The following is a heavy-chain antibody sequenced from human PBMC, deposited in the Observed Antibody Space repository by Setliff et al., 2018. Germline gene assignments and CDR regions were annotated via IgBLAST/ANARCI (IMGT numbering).Heavy chain of an antibody. Sequence: SETLSLTCTVPGGSMTSYYWSWIRQSPWKGLEWIGYVHYSGDSNYNPSLKSRVTMSVGTSKNQFSLNLRSVTAADTAVYYCARQPSSGSYYNPRPYYFDFWGQGTLVTVSS. V-gene: IGHV4-59*13. D-gene: IGHD3-10*01. CDR3: ARQPSSGSYYNPRPYYFDF. J-gene: IGHJ4*02. CDR2: VHYSGDS. CDR1: GGSMTSYY.